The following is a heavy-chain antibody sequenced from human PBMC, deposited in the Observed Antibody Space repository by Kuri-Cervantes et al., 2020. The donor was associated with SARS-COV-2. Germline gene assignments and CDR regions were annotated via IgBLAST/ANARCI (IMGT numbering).Heavy chain of an antibody. D-gene: IGHD4-17*01. V-gene: IGHV3-66*04. CDR3: ARHGYGDRAFFDY. CDR1: GFTVSSNY. Sequence: ETLSLTCAASGFTVSSNYMSWVRQAPGKGLEWDSVSYSGGSTYYADSVKGRFTISSDNSKNTLYLQMNILRAGDTAVYYCARHGYGDRAFFDYWGQGILVTVSS. J-gene: IGHJ4*02. CDR2: SYSGGST.